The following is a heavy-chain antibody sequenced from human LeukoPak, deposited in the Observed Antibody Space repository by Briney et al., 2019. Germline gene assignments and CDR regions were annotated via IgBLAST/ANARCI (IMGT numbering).Heavy chain of an antibody. V-gene: IGHV3-53*01. D-gene: IGHD3-22*01. J-gene: IGHJ4*02. Sequence: GGSLRLSCAASGFTSNNNYMSWVRQAPGKSLQWVSLIYSGGSAYYEDSVKGRFTISRDSSKNMVFLQMNSLRAEDTAVYYCASSGAYSDFDFWGQGTLVTVSS. CDR1: GFTSNNNY. CDR2: IYSGGSA. CDR3: ASSGAYSDFDF.